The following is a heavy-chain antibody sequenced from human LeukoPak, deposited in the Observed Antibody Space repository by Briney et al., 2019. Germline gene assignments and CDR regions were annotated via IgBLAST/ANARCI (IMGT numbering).Heavy chain of an antibody. CDR3: ASYGSGSYYTIDY. J-gene: IGHJ4*02. CDR2: IYYSGST. CDR1: GGSISSYY. Sequence: SETLSLTCTVSGGSISSYYWGWIRQPPGKGLEWIGSIYYSGSTYYNPSLKSRVTISVDTSKNQFSLKLSSVTAADTAVYYCASYGSGSYYTIDYWGQGTLVTVSS. V-gene: IGHV4-39*01. D-gene: IGHD3-10*01.